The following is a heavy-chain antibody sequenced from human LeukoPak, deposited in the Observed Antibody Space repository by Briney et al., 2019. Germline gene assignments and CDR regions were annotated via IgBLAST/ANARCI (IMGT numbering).Heavy chain of an antibody. V-gene: IGHV3-23*01. CDR1: GFTFSSFA. J-gene: IGHJ3*01. Sequence: GGSLRLSCAASGFTFSSFAMSWVRQAPGKGLQWVSGITDNGGSPMYADSVKGRFTISRDSAKNSLYLQMNSLRAEDTAVYYCAIHDYHSNSDAFDVWGQGTMVTVSS. D-gene: IGHD4-23*01. CDR2: ITDNGGSP. CDR3: AIHDYHSNSDAFDV.